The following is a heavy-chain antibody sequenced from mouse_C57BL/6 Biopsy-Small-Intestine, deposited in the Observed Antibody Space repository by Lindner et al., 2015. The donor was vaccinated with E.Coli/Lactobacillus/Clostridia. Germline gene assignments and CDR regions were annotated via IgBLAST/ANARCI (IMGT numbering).Heavy chain of an antibody. Sequence: SVKVVLARLLDTPSPGVISTGCARPLDRGVEWMGWMNPNSGYTDYAQNFQGRVTFTRNISITTAYMELSSLRSDDTAVYYCARGAVPAAIGAYYSNYGMDVWGQGTSVTVSS. J-gene: IGHJ4*01. CDR1: DTPSPGV. CDR2: MNPNSGYT. V-gene: IGHV1-81*01. CDR3: ARGAVPAAIGAYYSNYGMDV. D-gene: IGHD1-1*01.